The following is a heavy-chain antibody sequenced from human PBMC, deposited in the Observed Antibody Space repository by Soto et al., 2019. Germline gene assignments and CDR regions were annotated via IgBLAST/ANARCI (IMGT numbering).Heavy chain of an antibody. D-gene: IGHD3-16*01. CDR3: ASGGSGFYFDY. CDR1: GFTFSSYA. CDR2: ISSNGGST. J-gene: IGHJ4*02. V-gene: IGHV3-64*01. Sequence: EVPLVESGGGLVQPGGSLRLSCAASGFTFSSYAMHWVRQAPGKGLEYVSAISSNGGSTYYANSVKGRFTISRDNSKNTLYLQMGSLRAEDMAVYYCASGGSGFYFDYWGQGTLVTVSS.